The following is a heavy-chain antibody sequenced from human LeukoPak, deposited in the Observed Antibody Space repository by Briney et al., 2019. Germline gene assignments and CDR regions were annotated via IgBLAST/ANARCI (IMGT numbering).Heavy chain of an antibody. CDR3: ARRDISSGWSFDY. CDR2: IHTSGST. Sequence: SETLSLTCTVSGCSISNYHWSWIRQPAGKGLEWIGQIHTSGSTNYNPPLRSRVIMSIDTTEDQVSLTIRSVTAADTAFYYCARRDISSGWSFDYWGQGTLVTVSS. J-gene: IGHJ4*02. CDR1: GCSISNYH. D-gene: IGHD6-19*01. V-gene: IGHV4-4*07.